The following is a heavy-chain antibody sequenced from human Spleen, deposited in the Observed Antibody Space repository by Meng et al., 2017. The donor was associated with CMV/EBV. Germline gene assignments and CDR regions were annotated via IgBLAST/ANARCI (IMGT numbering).Heavy chain of an antibody. V-gene: IGHV4-31*03. J-gene: IGHJ5*02. CDR2: IYYSGST. Sequence: CIVSGDSFSGGGSYWSWIRQHPGKGLEWIGYIYYSGSTYYSPSLKGRVTISMDTSKNQFSLKLSSVTAADTAVYYCARPRFLDGWFDPWGQGTLVTVSS. D-gene: IGHD3-3*01. CDR3: ARPRFLDGWFDP. CDR1: GDSFSGGGSY.